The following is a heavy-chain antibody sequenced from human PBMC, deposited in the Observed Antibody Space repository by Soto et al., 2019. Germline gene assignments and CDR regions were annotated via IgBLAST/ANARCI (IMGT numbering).Heavy chain of an antibody. V-gene: IGHV3-74*01. CDR3: AREVVNTRNFDY. Sequence: GGSLRLSCAASGFTFSSYWMHWVRQVPGKGLVWVSRINSDGSSTSYADSVKGRFTISRDNAKNTLYLQMNSLRAEDTAVYYCAREVVNTRNFDYWGQGTLVTVSS. D-gene: IGHD2-15*01. J-gene: IGHJ4*02. CDR2: INSDGSST. CDR1: GFTFSSYW.